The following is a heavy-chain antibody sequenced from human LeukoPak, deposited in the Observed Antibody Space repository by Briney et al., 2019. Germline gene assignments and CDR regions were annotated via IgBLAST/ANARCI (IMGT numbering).Heavy chain of an antibody. CDR3: ARDRWPVTRIQYYYSMDV. J-gene: IGHJ6*03. CDR2: IIPMYGTT. CDR1: GGTFSNYA. V-gene: IGHV1-69*06. Sequence: ASVKVSRKASGGTFSNYAVSWVRQAPGQGLEWMGGIIPMYGTTNYAQKFQGRVTITADKSTSTVYMELSSLRSEDTAVYCARDRWPVTRIQYYYSMDVWGKGTTVTVSS. D-gene: IGHD4-17*01.